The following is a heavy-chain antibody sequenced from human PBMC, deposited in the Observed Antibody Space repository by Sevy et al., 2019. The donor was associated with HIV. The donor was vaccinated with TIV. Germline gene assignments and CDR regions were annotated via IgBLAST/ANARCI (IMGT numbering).Heavy chain of an antibody. V-gene: IGHV4-59*13. CDR2: MYYSGST. J-gene: IGHJ3*02. CDR1: GGSISSYY. CDR3: ARQGGISEFGFHFDI. D-gene: IGHD3-16*01. Sequence: SETLSLTCTVFGGSISSYYWSWIRQPPGKGLEWIGYMYYSGSTNYNPSLKSRVTTSADTSKIQFSLKLTSLTPADTAVYYCARQGGISEFGFHFDIWGQGTMVTVSS.